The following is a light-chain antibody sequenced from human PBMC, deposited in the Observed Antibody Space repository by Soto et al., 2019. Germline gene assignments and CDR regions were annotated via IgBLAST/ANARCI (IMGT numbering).Light chain of an antibody. Sequence: EIVMTQSPATLSVSPGERATLSCRASQSVSRNLGWYQQKPGQAPRLLIYGASTSATGIPARFSCSGSGTEFTLTISSLQSEDFAVYYCQQYNNWPRTFGQGTKVEIK. CDR2: GAS. J-gene: IGKJ1*01. CDR1: QSVSRN. CDR3: QQYNNWPRT. V-gene: IGKV3-15*01.